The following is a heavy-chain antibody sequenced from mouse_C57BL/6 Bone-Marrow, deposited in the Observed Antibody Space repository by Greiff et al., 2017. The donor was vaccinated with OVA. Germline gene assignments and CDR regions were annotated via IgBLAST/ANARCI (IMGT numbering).Heavy chain of an antibody. CDR1: GYTFTDYN. V-gene: IGHV1-18*01. Sequence: EVQLQQSGPELVKPGASVKIPCKASGYTFTDYNMDWVKQSHGKSLEWIGDINPNSGGTIYNQKFKGKATLTVDKSSSTASMELRSLTSEDTAVYYGASMGSSYEYFAVWGTGTPVTVSS. D-gene: IGHD1-1*01. J-gene: IGHJ1*03. CDR2: INPNSGGT. CDR3: ASMGSSYEYFAV.